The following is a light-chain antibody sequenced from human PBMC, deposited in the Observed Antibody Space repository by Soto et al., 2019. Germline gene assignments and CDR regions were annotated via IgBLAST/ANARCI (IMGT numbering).Light chain of an antibody. J-gene: IGKJ1*01. V-gene: IGKV3-11*01. CDR3: HQRQSWPRT. CDR2: QTS. Sequence: LCVFPGESVTLSCRASQGIGDTLAWYQHKPGQTPRLLIYQTSIRAAGIPARFSASGSGTDFTLTISDVQPEDFALYYCHQRQSWPRTFGQGTKVAIK. CDR1: QGIGDT.